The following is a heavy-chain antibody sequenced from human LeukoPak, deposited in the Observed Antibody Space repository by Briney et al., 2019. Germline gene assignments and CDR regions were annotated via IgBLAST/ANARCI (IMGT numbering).Heavy chain of an antibody. CDR3: AKARYYFDSSGHSGLDY. CDR2: ISGSGGSS. V-gene: IGHV3-23*01. D-gene: IGHD3-22*01. J-gene: IGHJ4*02. CDR1: GFTFSSYA. Sequence: GGSLRLSCAASGFTFSSYAMSWVRQAPGKGLEWVSAISGSGGSSYYADSVKGRFTISRDSSKNTLYLQMNSLRAEDTAVYYCAKARYYFDSSGHSGLDYWGQGTLVTVSS.